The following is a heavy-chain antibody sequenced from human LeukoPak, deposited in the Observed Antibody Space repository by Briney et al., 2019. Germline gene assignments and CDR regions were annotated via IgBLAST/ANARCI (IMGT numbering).Heavy chain of an antibody. D-gene: IGHD1-26*01. CDR1: GYTFINFY. V-gene: IGHV1-46*01. J-gene: IGHJ4*02. Sequence: ASVKVSCKASGYTFINFYIHWVRQAPGQGLEWMGIINPSGGSATYAQKFQGRVTVTRDTSTSTVYMELSSLRSEDTAVYYCARMYSGSHDYWGQGTLVTVSS. CDR2: INPSGGSA. CDR3: ARMYSGSHDY.